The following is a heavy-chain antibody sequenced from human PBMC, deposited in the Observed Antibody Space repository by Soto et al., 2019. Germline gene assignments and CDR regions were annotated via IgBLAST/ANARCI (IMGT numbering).Heavy chain of an antibody. CDR2: IWYDGTQK. CDR1: GFTFNTYS. D-gene: IGHD4-17*01. V-gene: IGHV3-33*01. J-gene: IGHJ4*02. CDR3: ARAGGTTVTGLWHFDS. Sequence: QVQLEESGGGVVQPGRSLRLSCVASGFTFNTYSMHWVRQPPGKGLEWLAAIWYDGTQKYYADSVKGRFIISRDNSKKTLYLEMNSLRAEDTAVYYCARAGGTTVTGLWHFDSWGQGTLVTVSS.